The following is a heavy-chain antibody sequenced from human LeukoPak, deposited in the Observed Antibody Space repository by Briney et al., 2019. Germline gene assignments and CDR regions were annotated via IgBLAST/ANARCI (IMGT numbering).Heavy chain of an antibody. CDR3: ARENPSGDFDY. Sequence: KPSETLSLTCTVSGGSISSSSYYWGWICQPPGKGLEWIGSIYYSGSTYYNPSLRSRVTISVDTSKNQFSLKLSSVTAADTAVYYCARENPSGDFDYWGQGTLVTVSS. J-gene: IGHJ4*02. D-gene: IGHD1-26*01. CDR2: IYYSGST. CDR1: GGSISSSSYY. V-gene: IGHV4-39*07.